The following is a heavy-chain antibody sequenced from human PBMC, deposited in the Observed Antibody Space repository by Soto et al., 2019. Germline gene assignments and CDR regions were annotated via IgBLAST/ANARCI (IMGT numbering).Heavy chain of an antibody. J-gene: IGHJ4*02. CDR1: GFSFSNSW. Sequence: EVQLVESGGGLVQPGGSLRLSCAASGFSFSNSWMYWVRQAPGKGLVWVSRINEDGSMTSLADSVRGRFTISRAKANNALDLQMNSLRAEDTAVYYCVTGFRWGQGTLVTVSS. CDR2: INEDGSMT. CDR3: VTGFR. V-gene: IGHV3-74*01.